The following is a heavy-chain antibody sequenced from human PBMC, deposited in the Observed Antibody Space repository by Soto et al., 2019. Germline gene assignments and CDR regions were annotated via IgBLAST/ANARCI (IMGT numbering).Heavy chain of an antibody. V-gene: IGHV3-30*03. CDR3: AGDVASGY. Sequence: QVQLVESGGGVVQPGRSLRLSCAVSGFTVSTYGMHWVRQAPGKGLEWVEVISRDGDTKYYADSVKGRFTISSDNSRNTLFLEMKSLRGDDMAVYYCAGDVASGYWGQGTLVTVSS. D-gene: IGHD2-21*01. J-gene: IGHJ4*02. CDR2: ISRDGDTK. CDR1: GFTVSTYG.